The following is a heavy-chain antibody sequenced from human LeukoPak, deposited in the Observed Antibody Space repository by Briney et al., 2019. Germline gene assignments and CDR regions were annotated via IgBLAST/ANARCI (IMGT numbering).Heavy chain of an antibody. Sequence: GGSLRLSCAAAGFIFSTYAMSWVRQASGKGLEWVGRIRSTANNYATAYAASVKGRFTISRDDSKNTAYLQMNSLKSEDTAVYYCTRHVGGVDSSGSYFYNWDQGTLVTVSS. CDR1: GFIFSTYA. CDR2: IRSTANNYAT. D-gene: IGHD3-22*01. V-gene: IGHV3-73*01. CDR3: TRHVGGVDSSGSYFYN. J-gene: IGHJ4*02.